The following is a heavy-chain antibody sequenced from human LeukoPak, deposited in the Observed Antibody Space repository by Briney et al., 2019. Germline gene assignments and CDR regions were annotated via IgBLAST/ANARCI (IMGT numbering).Heavy chain of an antibody. D-gene: IGHD3-3*01. CDR3: ARAFGVVIYFDY. V-gene: IGHV4-38-2*02. CDR2: IHHSGSI. J-gene: IGHJ4*02. CDR1: GYSISSGSY. Sequence: SETLSLTCTVSGYSISSGSYWGWIRQPPGKGLEWIGSIHHSGSIYNNPSLKSRVTISVDTSKSQFSLKLSSVTAADTAVCYCARAFGVVIYFDYWGQGTLVTVSS.